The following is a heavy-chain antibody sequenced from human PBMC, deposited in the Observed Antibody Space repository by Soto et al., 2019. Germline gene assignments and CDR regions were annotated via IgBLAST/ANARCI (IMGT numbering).Heavy chain of an antibody. J-gene: IGHJ4*02. CDR2: IYYSGST. V-gene: IGHV4-39*01. CDR3: ARHRRIFGVVIINLIFDY. Sequence: SETLSLTCTVSGGSISSSSYYWGWIRQPPGKGLEWIGSIYYSGSTYYNPSLKSRVTISVDTSKNQFSLKLSSVTAADTAVYYCARHRRIFGVVIINLIFDYWGQGTLVTVSS. CDR1: GGSISSSSYY. D-gene: IGHD3-3*01.